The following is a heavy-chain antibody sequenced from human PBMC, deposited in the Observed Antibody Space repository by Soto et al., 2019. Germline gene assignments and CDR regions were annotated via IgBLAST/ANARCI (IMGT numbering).Heavy chain of an antibody. CDR3: ARLPRVMLPTLEGGLDV. D-gene: IGHD3-10*02. V-gene: IGHV1-69*12. CDR1: GGTFSSYV. J-gene: IGHJ6*02. CDR2: ITPIFGTT. Sequence: VQLVQSGAEVQKAGSSVKVSCKSSGGTFSSYVISWVRQAPGRGLEWMGGITPIFGTTNYAQKFEGRVTIPADESTTTAYLELNSLISEDTAVYYCARLPRVMLPTLEGGLDVWGQGTTVTVFS.